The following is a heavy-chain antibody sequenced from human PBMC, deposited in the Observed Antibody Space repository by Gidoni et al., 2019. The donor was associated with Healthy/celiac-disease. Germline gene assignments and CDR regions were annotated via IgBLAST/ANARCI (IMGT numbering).Heavy chain of an antibody. V-gene: IGHV1-69*04. CDR3: ARGRDGYNYDWYFDL. CDR1: GGTFSSYA. Sequence: QVQLVQSGAEVKKPGSSVTVSCTASGGTFSSYAISWVRQAPGQGLEWMGRIIPILGIANYAQKFQGRVTITADKSTSTAYMELSSLRSEDTAVYYCARGRDGYNYDWYFDLWGRGTLVTVSS. J-gene: IGHJ2*01. CDR2: IIPILGIA. D-gene: IGHD5-12*01.